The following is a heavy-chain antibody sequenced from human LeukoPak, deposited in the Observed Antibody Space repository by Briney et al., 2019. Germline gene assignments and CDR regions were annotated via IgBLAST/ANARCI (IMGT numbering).Heavy chain of an antibody. Sequence: GGSLRLSCEASGFTFNNHALTWVRQAPGKGLEWVAFIQYDGSNTYYADSVKGRFTISRDNSKNTLYLQMHSLRAEDTAVYYCAKVYCTNGVCYKGDYWGQGTLVTVSS. CDR3: AKVYCTNGVCYKGDY. D-gene: IGHD2-8*01. V-gene: IGHV3-30*02. J-gene: IGHJ4*02. CDR2: IQYDGSNT. CDR1: GFTFNNHA.